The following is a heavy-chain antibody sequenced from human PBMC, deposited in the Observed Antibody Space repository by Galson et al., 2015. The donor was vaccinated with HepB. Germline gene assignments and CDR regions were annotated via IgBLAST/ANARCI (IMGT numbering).Heavy chain of an antibody. CDR2: INPNSGGS. Sequence: SVKVSCKASGYTFIGYYMHWVRQAPGQGLEWMGWINPNSGGSNYAQNFQGRVTMTRDTSISTAYMELNGLTSDDTAMYYCARDNRRYPEWFPFDNWGQGTLVTVSS. CDR3: ARDNRRYPEWFPFDN. V-gene: IGHV1-2*02. CDR1: GYTFIGYY. J-gene: IGHJ4*02. D-gene: IGHD3-9*01.